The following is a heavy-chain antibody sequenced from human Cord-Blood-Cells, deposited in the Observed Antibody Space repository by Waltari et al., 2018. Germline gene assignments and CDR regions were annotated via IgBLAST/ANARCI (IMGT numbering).Heavy chain of an antibody. D-gene: IGHD2-2*01. J-gene: IGHJ4*02. CDR2: ISSSSSYI. CDR1: GFTFSSYS. V-gene: IGHV3-21*01. Sequence: EVQLVESGGGLVKPGGSLRLSCAASGFTFSSYSMNWVRQAPGKGLEWVSSISSSSSYIYYADSVKGRFTISRDNAKNSLYLQMNSLRAEDTAVYYCAREYCSSTSCFDYWGQGTLVTVSS. CDR3: AREYCSSTSCFDY.